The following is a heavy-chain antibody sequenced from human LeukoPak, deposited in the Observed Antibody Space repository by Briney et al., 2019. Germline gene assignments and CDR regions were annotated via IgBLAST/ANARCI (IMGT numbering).Heavy chain of an antibody. J-gene: IGHJ2*01. D-gene: IGHD4-23*01. CDR2: IHHRGST. Sequence: SETLSLTCAVSGGSMRSNYWWSWVRQPPGKGLEWIGEIHHRGSTNYNPSLKSRVTISVDTSKNQFSLKLSSVTAADTAVYYCARPISGGPWYFDLWGRGTLVTASS. CDR1: GGSMRSNYW. V-gene: IGHV4-4*02. CDR3: ARPISGGPWYFDL.